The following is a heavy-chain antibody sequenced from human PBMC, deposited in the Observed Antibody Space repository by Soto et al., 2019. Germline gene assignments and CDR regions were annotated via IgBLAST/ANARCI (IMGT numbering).Heavy chain of an antibody. J-gene: IGHJ1*01. CDR2: MNPNSGNT. CDR1: GYTFTSYD. V-gene: IGHV1-8*01. Sequence: QVQLVQSGAEVKKPGASVKVSCKASGYTFTSYDINWVRQATGQGLEWMGWMNPNSGNTGYAQKFQGRVTMTRNTSLSTAYVGLSRLRSEDRAVYYCAGGLVWYYYVSCGPGGEYFQHWGQGTLVTVSS. CDR3: AGGLVWYYYVSCGPGGEYFQH. D-gene: IGHD3-22*01.